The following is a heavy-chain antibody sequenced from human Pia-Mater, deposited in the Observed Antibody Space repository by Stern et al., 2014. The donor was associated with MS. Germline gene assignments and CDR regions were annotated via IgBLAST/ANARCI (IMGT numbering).Heavy chain of an antibody. J-gene: IGHJ5*02. V-gene: IGHV3-33*01. Sequence: QVQLVQSGGGVVQPGRSQRLSCAASGFTFSNYGMHWARQAPGKGLEWVAFIWFDGSNKYNSDSVKGRFTISRENSKNTLYLQMNSLRAEDTAVYYCARALQLKSGHNWFDPWGQGTLVTVSS. CDR3: ARALQLKSGHNWFDP. CDR1: GFTFSNYG. D-gene: IGHD6-13*01. CDR2: IWFDGSNK.